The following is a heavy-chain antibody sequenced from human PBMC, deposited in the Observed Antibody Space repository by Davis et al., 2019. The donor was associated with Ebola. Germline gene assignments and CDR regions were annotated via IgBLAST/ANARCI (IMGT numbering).Heavy chain of an antibody. Sequence: MPSETLSLTCAVYGESFSGYYWSWIRQPPGKGLEWIGEINHSGSTNYNPSLENRVTISVDTAKTQFSLKLNSVTAADTAVYYCARSGYTGYDPRINFDFWGQGTLVTVSS. CDR1: GESFSGYY. V-gene: IGHV4-34*01. CDR3: ARSGYTGYDPRINFDF. J-gene: IGHJ4*02. D-gene: IGHD5-12*01. CDR2: INHSGST.